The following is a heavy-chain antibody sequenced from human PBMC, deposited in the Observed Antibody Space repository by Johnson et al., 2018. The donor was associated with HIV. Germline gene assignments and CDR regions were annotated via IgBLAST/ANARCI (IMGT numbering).Heavy chain of an antibody. CDR2: IKSKTDGGTT. D-gene: IGHD6-6*01. CDR1: GITVSNAW. J-gene: IGHJ3*02. Sequence: VQLVESGGGLVKPGGSLRLSCAASGITVSNAWMSWVRQAPGKGLEWVGRIKSKTDGGTTDYAAPVKGRFTISRDDSKNTLYLQMNSLRAEDTAVYYWARAGSIAYLDAFDIWGQGTMVTVSS. V-gene: IGHV3-15*01. CDR3: ARAGSIAYLDAFDI.